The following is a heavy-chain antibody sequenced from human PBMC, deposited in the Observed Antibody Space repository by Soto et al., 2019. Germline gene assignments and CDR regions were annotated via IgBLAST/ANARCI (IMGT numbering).Heavy chain of an antibody. CDR1: GYTFSGHY. V-gene: IGHV1-2*02. D-gene: IGHD1-1*01. J-gene: IGHJ4*02. CDR2: INANSGDT. CDR3: AGGGAQDGTSPRFNH. Sequence: ASVKVSCKASGYTFSGHYMHWIRQAPGQGPEWLGWINANSGDTDRAPKFQDRLTMTRDTSISTAYMELSRLRSDDTAVYSCAGGGAQDGTSPRFNHWGQGTLVTVSS.